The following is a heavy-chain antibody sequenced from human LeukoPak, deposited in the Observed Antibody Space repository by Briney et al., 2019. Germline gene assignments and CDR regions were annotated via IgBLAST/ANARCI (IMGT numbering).Heavy chain of an antibody. CDR1: GGSISSYY. CDR2: IYYSGST. V-gene: IGHV4-59*12. Sequence: SEILSLTCTVSGGSISSYYWSWIRQPPGKGLEWIGYIYYSGSTYYNPSLKSRVTISVDTSKNQFSLKLSSVTAADTAVYYCARGFRGHSGYDSYYYYGMDVWGQGTTVTVSS. CDR3: ARGFRGHSGYDSYYYYGMDV. D-gene: IGHD5-12*01. J-gene: IGHJ6*02.